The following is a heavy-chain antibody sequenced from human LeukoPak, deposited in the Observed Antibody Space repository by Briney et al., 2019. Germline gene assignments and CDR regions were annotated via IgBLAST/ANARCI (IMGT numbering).Heavy chain of an antibody. CDR2: MSYDGSNK. Sequence: PGGSLRLSCAASGFTFSSYAMHWVRQAPGKGLEWVAVMSYDGSNKYYADSVKGRFTISRDNSKNTLYLQMNSLRAEDTAVYYCASPDGYWGQGTLVTVSS. J-gene: IGHJ4*02. V-gene: IGHV3-30*04. CDR1: GFTFSSYA. CDR3: ASPDGY.